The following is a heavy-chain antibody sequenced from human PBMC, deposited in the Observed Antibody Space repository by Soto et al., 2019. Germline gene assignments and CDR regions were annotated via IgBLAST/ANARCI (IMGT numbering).Heavy chain of an antibody. D-gene: IGHD1-26*01. J-gene: IGHJ2*01. CDR1: GGTFSSYA. CDR3: ARGARRFSELFPDNWYFDL. V-gene: IGHV1-69*01. CDR2: IIPIFGTA. Sequence: QVQLVQSGAEVKKPGSSVKVSCKASGGTFSSYAISWVRQAPGQGLEWMGGIIPIFGTANYAQKFQGRVTITADESTSTAYMELSSMRSEDTAVYYCARGARRFSELFPDNWYFDLWGRGTLVTVSS.